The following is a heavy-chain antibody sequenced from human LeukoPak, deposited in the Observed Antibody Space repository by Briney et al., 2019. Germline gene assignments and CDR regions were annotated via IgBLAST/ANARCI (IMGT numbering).Heavy chain of an antibody. CDR2: IRSTPYGGAP. V-gene: IGHV3-49*03. J-gene: IGHJ5*02. Sequence: PGGSLRLSCTASGLRFGDYGMSWFRQAPGKGLEWVSFIRSTPYGGAPEYAASVKGRFTISRDDSKSIAYLQMNSLKTEDTAVYYCTLYFGEFPWAFDPWGQGTLVTVSS. CDR1: GLRFGDYG. D-gene: IGHD3-10*01. CDR3: TLYFGEFPWAFDP.